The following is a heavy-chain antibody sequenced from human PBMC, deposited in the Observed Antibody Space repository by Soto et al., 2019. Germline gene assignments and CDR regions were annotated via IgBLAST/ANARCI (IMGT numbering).Heavy chain of an antibody. CDR1: GGSFSGYY. D-gene: IGHD6-13*01. V-gene: IGHV4-34*01. CDR2: INHSGST. J-gene: IGHJ4*02. Sequence: SETLSLTCAVYGGSFSGYYWSWIRQPPGKGLEWIGEINHSGSTNYNPSLKSRVTISVDTSKNQFSLKLSSVTAADTAVYYCARASSSWYYFDYWGQGTLVTVSS. CDR3: ARASSSWYYFDY.